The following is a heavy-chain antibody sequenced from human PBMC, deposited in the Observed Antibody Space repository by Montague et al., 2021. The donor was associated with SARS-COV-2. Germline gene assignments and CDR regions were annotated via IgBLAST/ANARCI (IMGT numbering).Heavy chain of an antibody. V-gene: IGHV2-70*11. CDR1: GFSLSTRGMC. CDR3: ARSDPGIAVALDY. CDR2: IDWDDDR. Sequence: PALVKPTQTLTLTCTFSGFSLSTRGMCVSWIRQPPGKALEWLARIDWDDDRYYSTSLKTRLTISKDTSKNQVVLTMTNMDPVDTATYYCARSDPGIAVALDYWGQGTLVTVSS. J-gene: IGHJ4*02. D-gene: IGHD6-19*01.